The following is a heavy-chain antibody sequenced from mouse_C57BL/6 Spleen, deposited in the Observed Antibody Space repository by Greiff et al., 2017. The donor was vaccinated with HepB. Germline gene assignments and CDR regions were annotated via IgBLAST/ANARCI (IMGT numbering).Heavy chain of an antibody. V-gene: IGHV1-69*01. CDR3: ARRHYYGSGGFAD. CDR2: IDPSDSYN. D-gene: IGHD1-1*01. Sequence: QVQLKESGAELVMPGASVKLSCKASGYTFTSYWMHWVKQRPGQGLEWIGEIDPSDSYNNYNQKFKGKSTLTVDKSSSTAYMQLSSLTSEDSAVYYCARRHYYGSGGFADWGQGTLVTVSA. J-gene: IGHJ3*01. CDR1: GYTFTSYW.